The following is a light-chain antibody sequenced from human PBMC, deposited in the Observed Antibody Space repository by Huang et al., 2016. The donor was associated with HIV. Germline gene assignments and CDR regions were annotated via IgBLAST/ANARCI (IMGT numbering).Light chain of an antibody. Sequence: EIVMTQSPATLSVSPVERATLSCRASQTISSNLAWYQQKPGQAPRRLIYGASTRANGGPVRFSGSGSGTEFTLTISSLQFEDSAVYYCQQYNDWLSLTFGGGTKVGIK. V-gene: IGKV3-15*01. CDR2: GAS. CDR3: QQYNDWLSLT. CDR1: QTISSN. J-gene: IGKJ4*01.